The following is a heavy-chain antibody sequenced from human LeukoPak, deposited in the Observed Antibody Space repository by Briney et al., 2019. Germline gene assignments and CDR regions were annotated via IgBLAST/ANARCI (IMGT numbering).Heavy chain of an antibody. J-gene: IGHJ5*02. CDR2: IHWNGGRT. D-gene: IGHD2-2*01. V-gene: IGHV3-20*04. CDR1: GFTFDNYG. CDR3: ARDGVPVRLVAWFDP. Sequence: SGGSLRLSCAASGFTFDNYGINWVRQAPGKGLEWVSRIHWNGGRTGYADSVKGRFTISRDNAKNSLYLQMNSLRAEDTAVYYCARDGVPVRLVAWFDPWGQGTLVTVSS.